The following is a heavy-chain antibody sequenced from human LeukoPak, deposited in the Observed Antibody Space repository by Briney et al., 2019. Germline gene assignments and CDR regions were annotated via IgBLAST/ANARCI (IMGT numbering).Heavy chain of an antibody. V-gene: IGHV3-30*02. CDR2: IRYDGSNK. J-gene: IGHJ3*02. D-gene: IGHD3-22*01. CDR3: AKDSIARYDSSGYYGGRAAFDI. CDR1: GFTFGSYG. Sequence: GGSLRLSCAASGFTFGSYGMHWVRQAPGKGLEWVAFIRYDGSNKYYADSVKGRFTISRDNSKNTLYLQMNSLRAEDTAVYYCAKDSIARYDSSGYYGGRAAFDIWGQGTMVTVSS.